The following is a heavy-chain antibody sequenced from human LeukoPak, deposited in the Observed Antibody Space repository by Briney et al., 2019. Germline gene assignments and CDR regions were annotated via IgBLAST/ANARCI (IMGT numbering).Heavy chain of an antibody. CDR2: ISGSGGST. CDR1: GFTFSSYS. J-gene: IGHJ5*02. V-gene: IGHV3-23*01. Sequence: GGSLRLSCVASGFTFSSYSMNWVRQAPGKGLEWVSAISGSGGSTYYADSVKGRFTISRDNSKNTLYLQMNSLRAEDTAVYYCAKEREYSSFNWFDPWGQGTLVTVSS. D-gene: IGHD6-6*01. CDR3: AKEREYSSFNWFDP.